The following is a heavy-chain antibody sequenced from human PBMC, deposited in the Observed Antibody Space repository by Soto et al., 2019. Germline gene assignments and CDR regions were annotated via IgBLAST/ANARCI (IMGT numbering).Heavy chain of an antibody. CDR2: INFISGTA. V-gene: IGHV1-69*13. Sequence: ASVKVSCKASGGTFSSYAITWVRQAPGQGPEWMGGINFISGTANYAQKFQGRVTITADESTSTAYMEFSSLTSEDTAVYYCATLSLISADFWGQGTLVTVSS. D-gene: IGHD2-8*01. J-gene: IGHJ4*02. CDR1: GGTFSSYA. CDR3: ATLSLISADF.